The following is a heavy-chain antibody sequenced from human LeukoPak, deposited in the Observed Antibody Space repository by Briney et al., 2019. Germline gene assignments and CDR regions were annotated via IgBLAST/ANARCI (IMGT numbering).Heavy chain of an antibody. D-gene: IGHD3-22*01. Sequence: GGSLRLSCAASGFTFSSYAISWVRQAPGKGLEWVSGISGSGAGTYYADSVKGRFTISRDNSKNTVHLQMSSLRAEDTAVYYCAKVTTMILGAAFDIWGRGTMVTVSS. CDR3: AKVTTMILGAAFDI. CDR1: GFTFSSYA. CDR2: ISGSGAGT. V-gene: IGHV3-23*01. J-gene: IGHJ3*02.